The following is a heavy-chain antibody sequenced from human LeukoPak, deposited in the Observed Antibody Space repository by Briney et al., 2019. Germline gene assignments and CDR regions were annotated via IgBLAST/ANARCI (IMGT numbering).Heavy chain of an antibody. V-gene: IGHV4-59*01. J-gene: IGHJ1*01. D-gene: IGHD3-10*01. Sequence: KPAETLSLTCNVSGGSISSDYWSWIRQPPGKGLEWIGYISYSGTTNYNPSLKSRVSMSLDTSKNQFSLKVTSVITADTAVYYCARGGDSGSYPLVEYFQHWGQGTLVTASS. CDR3: ARGGDSGSYPLVEYFQH. CDR2: ISYSGTT. CDR1: GGSISSDY.